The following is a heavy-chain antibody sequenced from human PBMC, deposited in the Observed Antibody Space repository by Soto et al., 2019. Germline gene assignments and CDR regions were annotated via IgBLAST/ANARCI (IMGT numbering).Heavy chain of an antibody. CDR2: VSGSSGSK. Sequence: EVQLLESGGGLVQPGGSLRLSCAASGFTFSSYAMSWVRQAPGKGLEWVSSVSGSSGSKSYADSVKGRFTISRDNSKRTVQLKMNSLGAEDASDYFCAKYFCTGTTRYCLDNWGQGTLVTVSS. CDR3: AKYFCTGTTRYCLDN. CDR1: GFTFSSYA. D-gene: IGHD1-7*01. V-gene: IGHV3-23*01. J-gene: IGHJ4*02.